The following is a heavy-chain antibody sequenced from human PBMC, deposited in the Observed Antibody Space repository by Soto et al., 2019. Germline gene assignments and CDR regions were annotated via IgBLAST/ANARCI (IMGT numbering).Heavy chain of an antibody. CDR1: GFTFSTYG. J-gene: IGHJ4*02. D-gene: IGHD3-22*01. V-gene: IGHV3-30*18. CDR3: VKGEYYYDSSGSLPMRY. CDR2: ISYDGSNK. Sequence: GGSLRLSCAASGFTFSTYGMHWVRQAPGKGLEWVAVISYDGSNKYYADSVKGRFTFSRDNSKNTQYLQMSSLRADDTAVYYCVKGEYYYDSSGSLPMRYWGQGTLVTVSS.